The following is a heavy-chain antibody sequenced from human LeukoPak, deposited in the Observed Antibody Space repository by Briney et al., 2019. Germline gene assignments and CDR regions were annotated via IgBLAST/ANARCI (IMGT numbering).Heavy chain of an antibody. Sequence: SETLSLTCAVYGGSFSGYYWSWVRQPPGKGLEWIGEINRSGSTNYNPSLKSRVTISVDTSKNHLSLKLSSVTAADTAVYYCARGEGIAVAGISYYFDYWGQGTLITVSS. CDR1: GGSFSGYY. CDR2: INRSGST. D-gene: IGHD6-19*01. J-gene: IGHJ4*02. CDR3: ARGEGIAVAGISYYFDY. V-gene: IGHV4-34*01.